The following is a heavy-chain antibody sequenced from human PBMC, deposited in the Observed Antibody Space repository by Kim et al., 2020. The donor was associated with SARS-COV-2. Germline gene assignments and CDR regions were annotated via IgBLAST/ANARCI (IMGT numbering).Heavy chain of an antibody. V-gene: IGHV1-46*01. J-gene: IGHJ5*02. CDR3: ARDWRGSGSYYNLPQNGEGRRNQNWFDP. CDR2: INPSGGST. D-gene: IGHD3-10*01. Sequence: ASVKVSCKASGYTFTSYYMHWVRQAPGQGLEWMGIINPSGGSTSYAQKFQGRVTMTRDTSTSTVYMELSSLRSEDTAVYYCARDWRGSGSYYNLPQNGEGRRNQNWFDPWGQGTLVTVSS. CDR1: GYTFTSYY.